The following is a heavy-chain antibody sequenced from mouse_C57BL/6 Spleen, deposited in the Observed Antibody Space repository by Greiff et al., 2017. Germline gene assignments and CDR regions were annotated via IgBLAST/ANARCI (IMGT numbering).Heavy chain of an antibody. CDR3: AREYYGTSFAY. J-gene: IGHJ3*01. V-gene: IGHV14-2*01. CDR2: IDPEDGET. CDR1: GFNIKDYY. D-gene: IGHD1-1*01. Sequence: VQLQQSGAELVKPGASVKFSCTASGFNIKDYYMHWVKQRTEQGLEWIGRIDPEDGETKYAPKFQGKATITADTASNTAYLQLSSLSADDTAVYYCAREYYGTSFAYWGQGTLVTVSA.